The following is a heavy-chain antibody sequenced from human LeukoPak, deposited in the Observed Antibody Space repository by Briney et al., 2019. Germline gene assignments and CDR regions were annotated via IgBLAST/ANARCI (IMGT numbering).Heavy chain of an antibody. D-gene: IGHD6-19*01. CDR1: GFTFSNHA. CDR3: AKGGDSIGWYEFDY. J-gene: IGHJ4*02. Sequence: GGSQRLSCVASGFTFSNHAMTWVRQAPGKGLEGVSAISANGVDTFYAPSVKGRFTVSRDNSKNTLYLQMNSLRAEDTAVYYCAKGGDSIGWYEFDYWGQGTLVTVSS. CDR2: ISANGVDT. V-gene: IGHV3-23*01.